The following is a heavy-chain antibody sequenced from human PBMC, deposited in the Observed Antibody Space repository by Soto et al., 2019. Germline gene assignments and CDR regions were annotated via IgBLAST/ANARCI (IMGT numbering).Heavy chain of an antibody. J-gene: IGHJ4*02. CDR3: AKLGSYYDSSDY. V-gene: IGHV3-30*18. CDR2: ISYDGSNK. Sequence: VQLVESGGGVVQPGRSLRLSCAASGFTFSSYGMHWVRQAPGKGLEWVAVISYDGSNKYYADSVKGRFTISRDNSKNTLYLQMNSLRAEDTAVYYCAKLGSYYDSSDYWGQGTLVTVSS. D-gene: IGHD3-22*01. CDR1: GFTFSSYG.